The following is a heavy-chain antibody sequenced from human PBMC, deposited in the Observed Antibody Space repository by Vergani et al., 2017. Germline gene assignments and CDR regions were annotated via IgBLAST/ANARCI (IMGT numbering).Heavy chain of an antibody. CDR3: ARARVGWQKYRCAFDI. V-gene: IGHV1-69*12. Sequence: QVQLVQSGAEVKKPGSSVKVSCKASGGTFSSYAISWVRQAPGQGLEWRGGIIPIFGTANYAQKFQGRVTITADEPTSTAYMELSSLRSEDTAVYYCARARVGWQKYRCAFDIWGQGTMVTVSS. D-gene: IGHD1-1*01. CDR1: GGTFSSYA. J-gene: IGHJ3*02. CDR2: IIPIFGTA.